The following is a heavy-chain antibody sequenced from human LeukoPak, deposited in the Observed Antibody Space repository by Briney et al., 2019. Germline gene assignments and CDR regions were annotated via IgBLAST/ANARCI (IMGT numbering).Heavy chain of an antibody. J-gene: IGHJ4*02. D-gene: IGHD3-10*01. V-gene: IGHV1-69*06. CDR1: GGTFSSYA. CDR2: IIPIFGTA. Sequence: ASVKVSCKASGGTFSSYAISWVRQASGQGLEWMGGIIPIFGTANYAQKFQGRVTITADKSTSTAYMELSSLRSEDTAVYYCARELYGSGSYTPFDYWGQGTLVTVSS. CDR3: ARELYGSGSYTPFDY.